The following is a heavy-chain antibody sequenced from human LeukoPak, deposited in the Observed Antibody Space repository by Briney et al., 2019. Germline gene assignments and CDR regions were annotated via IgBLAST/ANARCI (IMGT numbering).Heavy chain of an antibody. V-gene: IGHV4-34*01. J-gene: IGHJ4*02. Sequence: SETLTLTCAVYGGSFSGYYWSWIRQPPGKGLEWIGEINHSGSTNYNPSLKSRVTISVDTSKNQFSLKLSSVTAADTAVYYCARGSVVVITPSECYFDYWGQGTLVTVSS. CDR2: INHSGST. CDR3: ARGSVVVITPSECYFDY. CDR1: GGSFSGYY. D-gene: IGHD3-22*01.